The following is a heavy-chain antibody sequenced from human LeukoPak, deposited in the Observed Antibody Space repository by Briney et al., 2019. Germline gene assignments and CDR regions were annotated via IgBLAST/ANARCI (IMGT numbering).Heavy chain of an antibody. Sequence: ASVKVSCKASGYTFTGYYMHWVRQAPGQGLEWMGWINPNSGGTNYAQKFQGRVTMTRNTSISTAYMELSSLRSEDTAVYYCARGLIGFGEFPLDYWGQGTLITVSS. CDR1: GYTFTGYY. J-gene: IGHJ4*02. V-gene: IGHV1-2*02. CDR2: INPNSGGT. D-gene: IGHD3-10*01. CDR3: ARGLIGFGEFPLDY.